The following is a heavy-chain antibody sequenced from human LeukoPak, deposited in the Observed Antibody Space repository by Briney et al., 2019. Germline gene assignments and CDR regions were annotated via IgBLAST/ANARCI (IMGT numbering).Heavy chain of an antibody. V-gene: IGHV1-18*01. CDR3: ARVHYYGSGILDAFDI. CDR2: ISAYNGNT. CDR1: GYTFTSYG. D-gene: IGHD3-10*01. Sequence: ASVKVSCKASGYTFTSYGISWVRQAPGQGLEWMGWISAYNGNTNYAQKLQGRVTMTTDTSTSTAYMELRSLRSDDTAVYYCARVHYYGSGILDAFDIWGQGTTVTVSS. J-gene: IGHJ3*02.